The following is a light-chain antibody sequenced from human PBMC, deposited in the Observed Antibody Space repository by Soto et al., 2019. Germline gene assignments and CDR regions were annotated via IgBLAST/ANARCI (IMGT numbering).Light chain of an antibody. CDR2: EVS. CDR1: SSDVGGYNY. J-gene: IGLJ2*01. Sequence: QSALTQPPSASGSPGQSVTISCTGTSSDVGGYNYVSWYQQHPGKAPKLMIYEVSKRPSGVPDRFSGSKSGNTASLTVSGLQAEDEADYYCSSYAGSINFEVFGGGTQLTVL. CDR3: SSYAGSINFEV. V-gene: IGLV2-8*01.